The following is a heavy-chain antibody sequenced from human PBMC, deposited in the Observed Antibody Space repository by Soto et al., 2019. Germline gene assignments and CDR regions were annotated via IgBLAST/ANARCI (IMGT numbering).Heavy chain of an antibody. J-gene: IGHJ5*02. CDR3: ARLLFSRVDFDP. D-gene: IGHD5-12*01. CDR2: IYPSDSDT. Sequence: PGESLKISCKGSGYSFNKYWIGWVRQMPGKGLEWMGFIYPSDSDTRYSPSFQGQVTISADKSISTAYLQWSSLKASDTAMYYCARLLFSRVDFDPWGQGTLVTVSS. CDR1: GYSFNKYW. V-gene: IGHV5-51*01.